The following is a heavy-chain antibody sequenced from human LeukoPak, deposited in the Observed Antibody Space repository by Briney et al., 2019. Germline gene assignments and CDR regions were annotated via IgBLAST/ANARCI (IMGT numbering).Heavy chain of an antibody. CDR2: MNPKSGNT. Sequence: ASVKVSCKASGYTFTSYDINWVRQATGQGLEWMGWMNPKSGNTGYAQKFQGRVTMTRNTSISTAYMELSSLRSEDTAVYYCARGISPVLRYFDWLLQDYYYYYYMDVWGKGTTVTVSS. CDR3: ARGISPVLRYFDWLLQDYYYYYYMDV. D-gene: IGHD3-9*01. J-gene: IGHJ6*03. V-gene: IGHV1-8*01. CDR1: GYTFTSYD.